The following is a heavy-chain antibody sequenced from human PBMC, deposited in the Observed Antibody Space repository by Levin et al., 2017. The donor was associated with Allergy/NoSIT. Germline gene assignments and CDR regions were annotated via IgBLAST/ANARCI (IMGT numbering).Heavy chain of an antibody. CDR3: ASSLTIFGVVNYYYGMDV. V-gene: IGHV3-11*01. CDR2: ISSSGSTI. J-gene: IGHJ6*02. Sequence: GGSLRLSCAASGFTFSDYYMSWIRQAPGKGLEWVSYISSSGSTIYYADSVKGRFTISRDNAKNSLYLQMNSLRAEDTAVYYCASSLTIFGVVNYYYGMDVWGQGTTVTVSS. CDR1: GFTFSDYY. D-gene: IGHD3-3*01.